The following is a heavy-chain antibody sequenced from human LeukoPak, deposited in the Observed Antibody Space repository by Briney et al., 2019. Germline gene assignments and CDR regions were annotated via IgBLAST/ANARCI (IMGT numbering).Heavy chain of an antibody. Sequence: GEALKISCKGSGYSFTSYWLGWVRQMPGKGLEGMGIIYPGDSDTRYSPSLQGQVTISADKPIRTAHLQWSCLNAADTAMYYCGTCYYYDCSGPPSYWGQGTLVTVSS. V-gene: IGHV5-51*04. CDR3: GTCYYYDCSGPPSY. CDR1: GYSFTSYW. CDR2: IYPGDSDT. J-gene: IGHJ4*02. D-gene: IGHD3-22*01.